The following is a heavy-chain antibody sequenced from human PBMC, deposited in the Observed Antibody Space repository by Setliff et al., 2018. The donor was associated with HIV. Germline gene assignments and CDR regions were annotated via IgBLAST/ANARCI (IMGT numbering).Heavy chain of an antibody. CDR3: ARSNLEPTSRLFDP. V-gene: IGHV4-30-4*08. CDR1: GGSISGGDYY. D-gene: IGHD1-1*01. Sequence: SETLSLTCTVSGGSISGGDYYWSWIRQPPGKGLEWIGYIYYSGTTHYNPAFESRLIISLDMSNNRFSLNLASVTAADTAVYYCARSNLEPTSRLFDPWGPGTLVTVSS. J-gene: IGHJ5*02. CDR2: IYYSGTT.